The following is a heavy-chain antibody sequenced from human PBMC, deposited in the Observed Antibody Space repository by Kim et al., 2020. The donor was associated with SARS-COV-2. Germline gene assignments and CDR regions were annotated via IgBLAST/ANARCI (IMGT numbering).Heavy chain of an antibody. CDR3: ARGVLWFGESAPDY. Sequence: ADSVKGRCTICRDNAKNSLYLQMNSRRAEDTAVYYCARGVLWFGESAPDYWGQGTLVTVSS. D-gene: IGHD3-10*01. J-gene: IGHJ4*02. V-gene: IGHV3-21*01.